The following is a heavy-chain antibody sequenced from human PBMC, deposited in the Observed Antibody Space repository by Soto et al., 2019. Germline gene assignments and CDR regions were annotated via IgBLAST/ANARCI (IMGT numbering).Heavy chain of an antibody. CDR2: ISGSSSSI. J-gene: IGHJ6*02. Sequence: GGSLRLSCAASGFTFSSYGMNWVRQAPGKGLEWVSCISGSSSSIYYADSVKGRFTISRDNSKNTLYLQMNSLRAEDTAVYYCAKDRNMVRGVISPLLYYYYYGMDVWGQGTTVTVSS. CDR3: AKDRNMVRGVISPLLYYYYYGMDV. CDR1: GFTFSSYG. V-gene: IGHV3-48*01. D-gene: IGHD3-10*01.